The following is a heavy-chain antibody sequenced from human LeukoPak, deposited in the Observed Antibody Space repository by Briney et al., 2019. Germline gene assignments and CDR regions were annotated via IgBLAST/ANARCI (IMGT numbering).Heavy chain of an antibody. CDR2: ISGDGGST. J-gene: IGHJ5*02. CDR1: GFTFDDNA. V-gene: IGHV3-43*02. D-gene: IGHD2-8*02. Sequence: GGSLRLSCAASGFTFDDNAMHWVRQAPGKGLEWVSLISGDGGSTYYADSVKGRFTISRDNSKNSLYLQMNSLRTEDTALHYCAKDFDHWYNWFDPWGQGTLVTVSS. CDR3: AKDFDHWYNWFDP.